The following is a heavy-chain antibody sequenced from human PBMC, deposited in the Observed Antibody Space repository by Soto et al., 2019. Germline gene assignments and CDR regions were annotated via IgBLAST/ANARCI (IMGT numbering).Heavy chain of an antibody. V-gene: IGHV3-15*01. CDR2: IKRESEGGTA. Sequence: EVQLVESGGGLVKPGGSLRLSCAASGFTASSFWMSWVRQAPGKGLEWVALIKRESEGGTADFAAPVKGRFNISRDDFKNTLYLHMNSLKTEDTAVYYCTVDSMRPYWGQGTLVTVSS. J-gene: IGHJ4*02. CDR3: TVDSMRPY. CDR1: GFTASSFW.